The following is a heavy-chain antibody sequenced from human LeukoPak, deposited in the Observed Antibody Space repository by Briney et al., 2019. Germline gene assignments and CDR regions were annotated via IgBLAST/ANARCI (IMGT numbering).Heavy chain of an antibody. J-gene: IGHJ4*02. D-gene: IGHD4-23*01. CDR3: AREAVHYGGNSGYFDY. CDR1: GFTFSSFG. Sequence: GGSLRLSCAASGFTFSSFGMSWVRQAPGKGLEWVSAISSTGGTAYYADSVKGRFTISRDNAKNSLYLQMNSLRAEDTAVYYCAREAVHYGGNSGYFDYWGQGTLVTVSS. V-gene: IGHV3-23*01. CDR2: ISSTGGTA.